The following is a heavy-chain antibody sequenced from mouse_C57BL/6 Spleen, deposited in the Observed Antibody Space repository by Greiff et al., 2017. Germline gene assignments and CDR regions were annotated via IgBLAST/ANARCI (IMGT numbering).Heavy chain of an antibody. CDR1: GYAFSSYW. D-gene: IGHD1-1*01. V-gene: IGHV1-80*01. J-gene: IGHJ4*01. Sequence: QVQLKQSGAELVKPGASVKISCKASGYAFSSYWMNWVKQRPGKGLEWIGQIYPGDGDTNYNGKFKGKATLTADKSSSTAYMQLSSLTSEDSAVYFCARCYYGSRYAMDYWGQGTSVTVSS. CDR3: ARCYYGSRYAMDY. CDR2: IYPGDGDT.